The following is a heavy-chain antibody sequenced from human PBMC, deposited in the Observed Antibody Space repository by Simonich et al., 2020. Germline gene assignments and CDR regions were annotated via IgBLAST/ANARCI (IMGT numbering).Heavy chain of an antibody. J-gene: IGHJ3*02. CDR3: ARGKGWKNAFDI. Sequence: QVQLQQWGAGLLKPSETLSLTCAVYGGSFSVYYWSRIGKPPGKGLEWIGEINHSESTNYNPSLKDRVTISGDTSKNQFSLKLSSVTAADTAVYYCARGKGWKNAFDIWGQGTMVTVSS. D-gene: IGHD1-1*01. V-gene: IGHV4-34*01. CDR1: GGSFSVYY. CDR2: INHSEST.